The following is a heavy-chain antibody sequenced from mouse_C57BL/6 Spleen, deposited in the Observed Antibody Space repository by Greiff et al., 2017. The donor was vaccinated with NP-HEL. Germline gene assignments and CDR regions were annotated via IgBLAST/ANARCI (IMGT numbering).Heavy chain of an antibody. CDR2: IDPSDSYT. V-gene: IGHV1-69*01. J-gene: IGHJ3*01. D-gene: IGHD1-1*01. CDR1: GYTFTSYW. Sequence: QVQLKQPGAELVMPGASVKLSCKASGYTFTSYWMHWVKQRPGQGLEWIGEIDPSDSYTNYNQKFKGKSTLTVDKSSSTAYMQLSSLTSEDSAVYYCARKGITTVVATGGFAYWGQGTLVTVSA. CDR3: ARKGITTVVATGGFAY.